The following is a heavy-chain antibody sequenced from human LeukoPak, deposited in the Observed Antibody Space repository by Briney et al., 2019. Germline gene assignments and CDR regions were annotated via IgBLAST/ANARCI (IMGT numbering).Heavy chain of an antibody. V-gene: IGHV3-21*01. CDR3: ARNGASRDFDY. D-gene: IGHD2-8*01. CDR1: GFTFSSYA. Sequence: GGSLRLSCGASGFTFSSYAMGWVRQALGKGLERVSSISSTSSYIYYADSVKGRFTISRDNAKNSLYLQMNSLRAEDTAVYYCARNGASRDFDYWGQGTLVTVSS. CDR2: ISSTSSYI. J-gene: IGHJ4*02.